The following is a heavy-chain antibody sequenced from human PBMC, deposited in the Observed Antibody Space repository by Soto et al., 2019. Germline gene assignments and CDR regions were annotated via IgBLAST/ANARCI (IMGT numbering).Heavy chain of an antibody. V-gene: IGHV4-34*01. CDR3: ARGDWFDP. Sequence: QVQLQQWGAGLLKPSETLSLTCAVYGGSFSGYYWSWIRQPPGKGLEWIGEINHSGSTNYNPSLKSRVTLSVDTSKNQFSLKLSSVTAADTAVYYCARGDWFDPWGQGTLVTVSS. J-gene: IGHJ5*02. CDR1: GGSFSGYY. CDR2: INHSGST.